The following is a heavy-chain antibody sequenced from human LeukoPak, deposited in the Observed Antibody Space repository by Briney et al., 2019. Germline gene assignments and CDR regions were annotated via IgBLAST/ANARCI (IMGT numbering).Heavy chain of an antibody. V-gene: IGHV4-61*01. CDR1: GGSVSSGSSY. D-gene: IGHD4-11*01. CDR2: IYYSGST. Sequence: SETLSLTCTVSGGSVSSGSSYWSWIRQPPGKGLEWIGYIYYSGSTNYNPSLKSRLTISVDTSKNQFSLKLSSVTAADTAVYYCARVIPDTVTTGWFDPWGQGTLVTVSS. J-gene: IGHJ5*02. CDR3: ARVIPDTVTTGWFDP.